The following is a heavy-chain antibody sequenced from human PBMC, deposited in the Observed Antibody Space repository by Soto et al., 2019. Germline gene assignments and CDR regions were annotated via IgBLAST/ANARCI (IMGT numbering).Heavy chain of an antibody. D-gene: IGHD5-12*01. V-gene: IGHV3-30*18. J-gene: IGHJ6*02. Sequence: QLVESGGGVVQPGRSLRLSCAASGFTFSLYGMHWVRQAPGKGLEWVAVTSYAGSNTDYADSVKGRFTISRDNSNNSLYLQMSSLRAEDTAVYYCAKDSGYSGYDVYDYYYGMDVWGQGTTVTVSS. CDR3: AKDSGYSGYDVYDYYYGMDV. CDR1: GFTFSLYG. CDR2: TSYAGSNT.